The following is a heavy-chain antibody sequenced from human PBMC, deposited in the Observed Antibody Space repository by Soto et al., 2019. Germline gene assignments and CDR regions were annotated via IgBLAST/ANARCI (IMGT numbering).Heavy chain of an antibody. Sequence: LRLSCVASGFTFRTYTMNWVRQAPGKGLEWVSGIRGFSPYTFYAESVKGRFTISRDNAKNSLYLQMNSLGVEDTAVYYCARDRGYDAHDYYYNAMDVWGQGTTVTVSS. J-gene: IGHJ6*02. V-gene: IGHV3-21*01. CDR2: IRGFSPYT. CDR1: GFTFRTYT. D-gene: IGHD2-15*01. CDR3: ARDRGYDAHDYYYNAMDV.